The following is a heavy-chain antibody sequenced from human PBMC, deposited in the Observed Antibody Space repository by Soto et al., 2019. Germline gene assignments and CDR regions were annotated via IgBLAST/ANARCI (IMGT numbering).Heavy chain of an antibody. CDR1: GYTFTSYD. Sequence: QVQLVQSGAEVKKPGASVKVSCKASGYTFTSYDINWVRQATGQGLEWMGWMNPNSGNTGYAQKFQGRVTMTRNTSISAAYMELSSLRSEDTAVYYCARERGDDILTANDAFDIWGQGTMVTVSS. D-gene: IGHD3-9*01. V-gene: IGHV1-8*01. J-gene: IGHJ3*02. CDR3: ARERGDDILTANDAFDI. CDR2: MNPNSGNT.